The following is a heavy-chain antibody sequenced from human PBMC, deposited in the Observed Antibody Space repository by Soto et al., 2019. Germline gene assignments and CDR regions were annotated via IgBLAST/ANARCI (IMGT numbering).Heavy chain of an antibody. Sequence: SVKVSCKASGGTFSSYTISWVRQAPGQGLEWMGRIIPILGIANYAQKFQGRVTITADKSTSTAYMELSSLRSEDTAVYYCARAYLKYPARTSLSSRWFDPWGQGTLVTVSS. CDR3: ARAYLKYPARTSLSSRWFDP. CDR2: IIPILGIA. V-gene: IGHV1-69*02. D-gene: IGHD2-2*01. J-gene: IGHJ5*02. CDR1: GGTFSSYT.